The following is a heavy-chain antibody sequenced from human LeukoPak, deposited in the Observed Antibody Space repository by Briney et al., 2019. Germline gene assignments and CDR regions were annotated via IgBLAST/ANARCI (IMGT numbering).Heavy chain of an antibody. Sequence: GGSLRLSCAASGFPFSSHGMSWVRQAPGKGPEWVSSISSGSDYTFYADSVRGRFTIFRDNSKNTMYLQVNSLRVGDTAVYYCAKIGVIGHWYYDLWGRGTLVTVSS. V-gene: IGHV3-23*01. CDR3: AKIGVIGHWYYDL. CDR1: GFPFSSHG. J-gene: IGHJ2*01. CDR2: ISSGSDYT. D-gene: IGHD3/OR15-3a*01.